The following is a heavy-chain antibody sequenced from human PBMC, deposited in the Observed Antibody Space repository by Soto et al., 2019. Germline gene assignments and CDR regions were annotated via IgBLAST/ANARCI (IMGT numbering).Heavy chain of an antibody. D-gene: IGHD5-12*01. CDR3: ADSGSYTDV. CDR1: GFTFSSYW. J-gene: IGHJ6*03. V-gene: IGHV3-7*01. CDR2: IKEDGSEK. Sequence: PGGSLRLSCAASGFTFSSYWMTWVRQAPGKGLEWVANIKEDGSEKYYVDSVKGRFTISRDNAKNSVYLQMNSLRAEDTAVYYCADSGSYTDVWGKGTTVTVS.